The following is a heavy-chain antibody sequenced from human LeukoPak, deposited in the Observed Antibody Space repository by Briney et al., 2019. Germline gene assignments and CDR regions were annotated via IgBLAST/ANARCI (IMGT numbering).Heavy chain of an antibody. CDR1: GYTFTSYY. D-gene: IGHD5-18*01. V-gene: IGHV1-46*01. J-gene: IGHJ6*03. Sequence: ASVKVSCKASGYTFTSYYMHWVRQAPGQGLEWMGVINPSGGSTSYAQKFQGRVTMTRDTSTSTVYMELSSLRPEDTAVYYCARAAGDTAMGDYYYYYMDVWGKGTTVTISS. CDR2: INPSGGST. CDR3: ARAAGDTAMGDYYYYYMDV.